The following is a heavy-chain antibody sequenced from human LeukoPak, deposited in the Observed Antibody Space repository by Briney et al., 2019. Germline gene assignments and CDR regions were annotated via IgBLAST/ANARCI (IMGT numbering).Heavy chain of an antibody. D-gene: IGHD1-26*01. CDR1: GFSLSNYW. CDR2: IKLDGSEK. CDR3: ARETRGSYVPGLDS. Sequence: GGSLRLSCAASGFSLSNYWTSWVRQAPGKGLEWVANIKLDGSEKYYVNSVKGRFTISRDNAKNSLNLQMNSLRAEDTAAYYCARETRGSYVPGLDSWGQGTLVTVSS. V-gene: IGHV3-7*01. J-gene: IGHJ4*02.